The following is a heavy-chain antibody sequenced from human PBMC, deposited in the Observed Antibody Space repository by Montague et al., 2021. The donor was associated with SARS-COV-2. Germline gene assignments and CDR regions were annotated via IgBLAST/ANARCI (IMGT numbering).Heavy chain of an antibody. V-gene: IGHV4-59*08. Sequence: SETLSLTCTVSGGSINGYYWSWIRQSPGKGLDWIGYIYYTGNTNYNPSLKGRVTISLDTSKSQFSLRLSSVTAADTAVYSCARLRTGSYVFDYWGQGTLVTVSS. D-gene: IGHD1-26*01. CDR3: ARLRTGSYVFDY. CDR1: GGSINGYY. CDR2: IYYTGNT. J-gene: IGHJ4*02.